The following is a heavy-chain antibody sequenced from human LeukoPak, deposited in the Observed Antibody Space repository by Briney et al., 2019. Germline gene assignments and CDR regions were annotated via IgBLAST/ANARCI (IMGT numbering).Heavy chain of an antibody. D-gene: IGHD2-2*02. CDR1: GYTFTSYG. V-gene: IGHV1-18*01. CDR2: ISAYNGNT. CDR3: ARGGLGYCSSTSCYTHLNWFDP. Sequence: ASVKVSCKASGYTFTSYGISWVRQAPGQGLEWMGWISAYNGNTNYAQKLQGRVTMTTDTSTSTAYMELRSLRSDDTAVYYCARGGLGYCSSTSCYTHLNWFDPWGQGALVTVSS. J-gene: IGHJ5*02.